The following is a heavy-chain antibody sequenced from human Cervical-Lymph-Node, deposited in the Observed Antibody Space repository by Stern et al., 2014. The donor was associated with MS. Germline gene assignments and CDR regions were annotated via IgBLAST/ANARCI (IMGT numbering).Heavy chain of an antibody. CDR1: GYTFTTYW. CDR3: ARGIWSFDL. CDR2: IYPGDSDT. D-gene: IGHD2-15*01. V-gene: IGHV5-51*01. J-gene: IGHJ5*02. Sequence: VQLVQSGAEVKKPGESLAISCECSGYTFTTYWIGWVRQVPGKGLEWMGGIYPGDSDTTYNPSIEGQVTISADKSSSTASLQWSSLKASDTAVYYCARGIWSFDLWGQGTLVTVSS.